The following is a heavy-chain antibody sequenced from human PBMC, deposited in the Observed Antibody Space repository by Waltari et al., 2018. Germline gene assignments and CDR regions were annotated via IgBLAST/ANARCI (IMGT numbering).Heavy chain of an antibody. V-gene: IGHV1-69*08. D-gene: IGHD3-22*01. CDR3: ARERGGSDSSGYYY. CDR2: IIHIFGTA. J-gene: IGHJ4*02. CDR1: GGTFSSYS. Sequence: QVQLVQSGAEVKKPGSSVKVSCKASGGTFSSYSLSRVRQAPGQGLEWMGRIIHIFGTANYAQKFQGRVTITADKSTSTAYMELSSLRSEDTAVYYCARERGGSDSSGYYYWGQGTLVTVSS.